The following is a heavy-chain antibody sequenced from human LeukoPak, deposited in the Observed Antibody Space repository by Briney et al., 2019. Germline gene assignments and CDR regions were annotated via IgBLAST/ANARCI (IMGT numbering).Heavy chain of an antibody. Sequence: SETLSLTCAVYGGSFSGYYWSWIRQPPGKGLEWIGEINHSGSTNYNPSLKSRVTISVDKSKNQFSLKLSSVTAADTAVYYCARDRAGDYFGEDNAFDIWGQGTMVTVSS. CDR2: INHSGST. J-gene: IGHJ3*02. D-gene: IGHD4-17*01. V-gene: IGHV4-34*01. CDR3: ARDRAGDYFGEDNAFDI. CDR1: GGSFSGYY.